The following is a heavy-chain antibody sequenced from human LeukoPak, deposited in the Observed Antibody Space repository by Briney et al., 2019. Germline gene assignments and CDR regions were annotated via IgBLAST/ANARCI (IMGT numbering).Heavy chain of an antibody. Sequence: NPSETLYLTCTVSGGSVSTYYWSWIRQPPGKGLEWIGYIFYSGSTNYNPSLKSRVTISVDTSKNQFSLKLSSVTAADTAVYYCARVYYSNSYDYWYFDLWGRGTLVTVSS. CDR3: ARVYYSNSYDYWYFDL. D-gene: IGHD6-13*01. CDR2: IFYSGST. CDR1: GGSVSTYY. J-gene: IGHJ2*01. V-gene: IGHV4-59*02.